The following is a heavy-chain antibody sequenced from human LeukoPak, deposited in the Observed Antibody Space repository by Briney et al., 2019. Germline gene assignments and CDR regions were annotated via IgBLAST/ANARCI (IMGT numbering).Heavy chain of an antibody. CDR1: GFTFSSYA. D-gene: IGHD2-21*01. Sequence: GGSLRLSCAASGFTFSSYAMSWVRQAPGKGLEWVSDISGSGGSTYYADSVKGRFTISRDNSKNTLYLQMNSLRAEDTAVYYCAKFLPPHIVVANYYFDYWGQGTLVTVSS. CDR2: ISGSGGST. CDR3: AKFLPPHIVVANYYFDY. J-gene: IGHJ4*02. V-gene: IGHV3-23*01.